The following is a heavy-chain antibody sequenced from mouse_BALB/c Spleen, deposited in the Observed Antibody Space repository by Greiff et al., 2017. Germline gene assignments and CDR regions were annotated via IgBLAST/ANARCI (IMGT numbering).Heavy chain of an antibody. D-gene: IGHD1-1*01. CDR3: TREDYYGSSPWFAY. CDR1: GYSFTSYW. V-gene: IGHV1-5*01. J-gene: IGHJ3*01. Sequence: VHVKQSGTVLARPGASVKMSCKASGYSFTSYWMHWVKQRPGQGLEWIGAIYPGNSDTSYNQKFKGKAKLTAVTSASTAYMELSSLTNEDSAVYYCTREDYYGSSPWFAYWGQGTLVTVSA. CDR2: IYPGNSDT.